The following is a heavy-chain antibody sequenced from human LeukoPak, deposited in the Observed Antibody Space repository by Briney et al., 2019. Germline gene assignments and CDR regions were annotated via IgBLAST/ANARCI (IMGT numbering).Heavy chain of an antibody. J-gene: IGHJ4*02. D-gene: IGHD3-10*01. CDR3: ARDSLYYYGSGSYYSQSNFDY. Sequence: GGSLRLSCAASGFTFSSYSMNWVRQAPGKGLEWVSSISSSSSYIYYADSVKGRFTISRDNAKNSLYLQMNSLRAEDTAVYYCARDSLYYYGSGSYYSQSNFDYWGQGTLVTVSS. V-gene: IGHV3-21*01. CDR2: ISSSSSYI. CDR1: GFTFSSYS.